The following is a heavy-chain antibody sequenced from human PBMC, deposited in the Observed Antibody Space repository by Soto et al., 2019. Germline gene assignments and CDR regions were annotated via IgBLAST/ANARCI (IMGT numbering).Heavy chain of an antibody. J-gene: IGHJ4*02. CDR2: INHSGST. CDR1: GGSISSGGYS. CDR3: ARWNYVRGSFEY. V-gene: IGHV4-30-2*01. D-gene: IGHD1-7*01. Sequence: QLQLQESGSGLVKPSQTLSLTCAVSGGSISSGGYSSSWIRQPPGKGLEWIGYINHSGSTYDNPSLKSRVTISVDRSKNQFSLRLSSVTAADPAVHYCARWNYVRGSFEYWGQGTLVTVSS.